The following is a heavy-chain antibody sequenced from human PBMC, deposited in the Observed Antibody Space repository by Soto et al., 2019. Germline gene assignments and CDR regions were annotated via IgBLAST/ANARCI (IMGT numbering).Heavy chain of an antibody. CDR3: GNSQKLLSFAESSSGFDY. CDR2: INDSGSN. J-gene: IGHJ4*02. V-gene: IGHV4-34*01. Sequence: TLSLPRAIYGGHLSGYYCTWIRQPAGKGAEWSVEINDSGSNNYNPSLQSRLIISVDTSKNQFFLKLSTVAAADAAVYYCGNSQKLLSFAESSSGFDYWGQGTLVTVSS. D-gene: IGHD3-10*01. CDR1: GGHLSGYY.